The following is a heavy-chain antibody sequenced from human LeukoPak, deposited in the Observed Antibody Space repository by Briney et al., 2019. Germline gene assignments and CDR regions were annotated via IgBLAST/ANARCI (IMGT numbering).Heavy chain of an antibody. CDR3: ARDGQQWLVLDYYYGMDV. D-gene: IGHD6-19*01. Sequence: ASVKVSCKASGYTFTGYYMHWVRQAPGQGLEWMGWIDPNSGGTNYAQKFQGRVTMTRDTSISTAYMELSRLRSDDTAVYYCARDGQQWLVLDYYYGMDVWGQGTTVTVSS. J-gene: IGHJ6*02. CDR2: IDPNSGGT. CDR1: GYTFTGYY. V-gene: IGHV1-2*02.